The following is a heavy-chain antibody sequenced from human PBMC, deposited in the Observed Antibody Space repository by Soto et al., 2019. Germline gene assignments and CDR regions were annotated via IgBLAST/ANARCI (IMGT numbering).Heavy chain of an antibody. Sequence: GGSLRLSCAASGFTFSSYWMSWVRQAPGKGLEWVANIKQDGSEKYYVDSVKGRFTISRDNAKNSLYLQMNSLRAEDTAVYCCARVYFDWLLTFDHWGQGTLVTVSS. V-gene: IGHV3-7*01. CDR3: ARVYFDWLLTFDH. D-gene: IGHD3-9*01. CDR2: IKQDGSEK. CDR1: GFTFSSYW. J-gene: IGHJ4*02.